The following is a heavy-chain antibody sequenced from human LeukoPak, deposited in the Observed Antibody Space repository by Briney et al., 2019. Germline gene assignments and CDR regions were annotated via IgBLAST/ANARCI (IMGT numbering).Heavy chain of an antibody. CDR1: GFTFSNCA. J-gene: IGHJ6*03. V-gene: IGHV3-23*01. Sequence: GGSLRLSCAASGFTFSNCAMSWVRQAPGKGLEWGSTITYSCANTSYAESVKGRVTISRDNCKTTLYLKMKHLYLQMNSLRAEDTAVYYCAKLGYCTGGSCYSDYYYYMDVWGTGTTVSVSS. CDR2: ITYSCANT. D-gene: IGHD2-15*01. CDR3: AKLGYCTGGSCYSDYYYYMDV.